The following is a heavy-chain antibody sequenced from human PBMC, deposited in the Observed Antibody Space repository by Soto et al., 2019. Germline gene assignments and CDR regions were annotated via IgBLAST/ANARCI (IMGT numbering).Heavy chain of an antibody. CDR3: ARRIRAFDI. D-gene: IGHD3-10*01. CDR1: GYSFTGYW. V-gene: IGHV5-51*01. J-gene: IGHJ3*02. Sequence: GESLKISCKGSGYSFTGYWVAWVRQMPGKGLEWIGIIHPGDSDTRYSPSFQGRVTISVDKSAGTAYLQLISLRASDTATYYCARRIRAFDIWGQGTMVTVSS. CDR2: IHPGDSDT.